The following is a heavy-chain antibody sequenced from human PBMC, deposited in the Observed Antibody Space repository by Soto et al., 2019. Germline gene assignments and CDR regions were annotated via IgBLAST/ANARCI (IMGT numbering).Heavy chain of an antibody. CDR3: GRGPMKQQLVPPGKYYYGMDV. CDR1: GGTFSSYA. V-gene: IGHV1-69*13. J-gene: IGHJ6*02. D-gene: IGHD6-13*01. CDR2: IIPIFGTA. Sequence: SVKVSCKASGGTFSSYAISWVRQAPGQGLEWMGGIIPIFGTANYAQKFQGRVTITADESTSTAYMELSSLRSEDTAVYYCGRGPMKQQLVPPGKYYYGMDVWGQGTTVTVSS.